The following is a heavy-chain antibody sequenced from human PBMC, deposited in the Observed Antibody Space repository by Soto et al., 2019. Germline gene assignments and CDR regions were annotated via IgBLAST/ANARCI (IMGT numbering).Heavy chain of an antibody. D-gene: IGHD3-10*01. J-gene: IGHJ6*02. CDR2: IYHSGST. CDR1: GGSISSSNW. Sequence: SETLSLTCAVSGGSISSSNWWSWVRQTPGKGLEWIGEIYHSGSTNYNPSLKSRVTISVDKSKNQFSLKLSSVSAADTAAYYCARERAFGESSPGYYYYGMDVWGQGTTVTVSS. CDR3: ARERAFGESSPGYYYYGMDV. V-gene: IGHV4-4*02.